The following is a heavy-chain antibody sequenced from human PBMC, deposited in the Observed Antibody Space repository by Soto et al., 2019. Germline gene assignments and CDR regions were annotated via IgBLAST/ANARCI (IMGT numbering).Heavy chain of an antibody. CDR3: ARGSVVRGVDY. D-gene: IGHD3-10*01. Sequence: SATLALTCTVSGGSISSYYWSWIRQPPGKGVEWIGYIYYSGSTNYNPSLKSRVTISVDTSKNQFSLKLSSVTAADTAVYYCARGSVVRGVDYWGQGTLVTVSS. CDR1: GGSISSYY. J-gene: IGHJ4*02. V-gene: IGHV4-59*01. CDR2: IYYSGST.